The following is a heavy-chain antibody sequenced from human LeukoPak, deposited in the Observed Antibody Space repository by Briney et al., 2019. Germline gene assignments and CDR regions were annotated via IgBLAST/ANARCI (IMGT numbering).Heavy chain of an antibody. V-gene: IGHV1-69*05. Sequence: IPXFGKANYAQKFQGRVTITTDESTSTAYMELSSLRSEDTAVYYCARPRMVPAATEDFYFDYWGQGTLVTVSS. D-gene: IGHD2-2*01. J-gene: IGHJ4*02. CDR3: ARPRMVPAATEDFYFDY. CDR2: IPXFGKA.